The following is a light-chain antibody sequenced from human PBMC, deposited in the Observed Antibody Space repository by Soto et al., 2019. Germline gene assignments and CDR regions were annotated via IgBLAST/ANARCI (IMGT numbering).Light chain of an antibody. CDR3: HQYHHWPPSFT. V-gene: IGKV3-15*01. CDR1: QSVSSN. CDR2: AAS. J-gene: IGKJ3*01. Sequence: EIVLTQSPATLSVSPGERATLSCRASQSVSSNLAWYQHKPGQAPRLLNHAASTRATGIPARFSGSGSGTDFTLTISSLQSEDFAVYYCHQYHHWPPSFTFGPGTKVDI.